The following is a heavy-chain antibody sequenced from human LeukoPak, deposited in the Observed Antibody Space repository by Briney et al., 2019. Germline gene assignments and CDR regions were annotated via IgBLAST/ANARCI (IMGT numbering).Heavy chain of an antibody. CDR1: GFTFSSYE. D-gene: IGHD6-13*01. J-gene: IGHJ5*02. CDR3: AREGSSSRPA. Sequence: GGSLRLSCAASGFTFSSYEMNWVRQAPGKGLEWVSYISSSGSTIYYADSVKGRFTISRGNAKNSLYLQMNSLRAEDTAVYYCAREGSSSRPAWGQGTLVTVSS. CDR2: ISSSGSTI. V-gene: IGHV3-48*03.